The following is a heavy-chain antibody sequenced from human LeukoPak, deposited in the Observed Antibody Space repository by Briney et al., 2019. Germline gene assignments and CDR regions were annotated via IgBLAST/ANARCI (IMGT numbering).Heavy chain of an antibody. CDR3: AIRAPHYYDSSGYLIGY. Sequence: EASVKVSCEASVYTFTIYDVNWVRQATGQGLEWMGYINPNSGNTGYAQEFQGRVTMTRNTSIRTAYMEPSSLRSEDTAVYYCAIRAPHYYDSSGYLIGYWGQGTLVTVSS. V-gene: IGHV1-8*01. D-gene: IGHD3-22*01. CDR2: INPNSGNT. CDR1: VYTFTIYD. J-gene: IGHJ4*02.